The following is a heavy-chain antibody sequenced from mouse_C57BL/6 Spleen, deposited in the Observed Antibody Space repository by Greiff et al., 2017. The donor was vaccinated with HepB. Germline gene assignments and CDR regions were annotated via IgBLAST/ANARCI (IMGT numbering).Heavy chain of an antibody. CDR1: EYEFPSHD. CDR2: INSDGGST. J-gene: IGHJ1*03. Sequence: EVKLMESGGGLVQPGESLKLSCESTEYEFPSHDMSWVRKTPEKRLELVAAINSDGGSTYYPDTMERRFIISRDNTKKTLYLQMSSLRSEDTALYYCARQSSYWYFDVWGTGTTVTVSS. D-gene: IGHD1-1*01. V-gene: IGHV5-2*01. CDR3: ARQSSYWYFDV.